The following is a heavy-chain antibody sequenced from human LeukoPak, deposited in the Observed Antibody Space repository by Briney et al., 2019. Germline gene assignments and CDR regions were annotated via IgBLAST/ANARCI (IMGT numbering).Heavy chain of an antibody. Sequence: GGSLRLSCAASGFTFSSYAMHWVRQAPGKGLEWVAVISYDGSNKYYADSVKGRFTISRDNSKNTLYLQMNSLRAEDTAVYYCARARGSYASFDYWGQGTLVTVSS. D-gene: IGHD1-26*01. J-gene: IGHJ4*02. V-gene: IGHV3-30-3*01. CDR1: GFTFSSYA. CDR2: ISYDGSNK. CDR3: ARARGSYASFDY.